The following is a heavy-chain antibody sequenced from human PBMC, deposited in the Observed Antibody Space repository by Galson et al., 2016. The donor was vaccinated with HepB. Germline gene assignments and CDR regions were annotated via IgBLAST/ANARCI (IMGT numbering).Heavy chain of an antibody. CDR3: ARAGGVDELDV. CDR2: ISVYNGKT. J-gene: IGHJ6*04. Sequence: SVKVSCKASGYTFSNYGISWVRQAPGQGLEWMGWISVYNGKTNFAQKVQGRVTLTTDTTTSTAYMELRSLRSEDTAVYYCARAGGVDELDVWGKGTPVTVSS. CDR1: GYTFSNYG. D-gene: IGHD3-10*01. V-gene: IGHV1-18*01.